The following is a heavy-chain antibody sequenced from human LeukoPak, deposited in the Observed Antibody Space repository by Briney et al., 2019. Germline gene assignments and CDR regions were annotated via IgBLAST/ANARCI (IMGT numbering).Heavy chain of an antibody. CDR1: GYTFTRYW. D-gene: IGHD2-15*01. V-gene: IGHV5-51*01. CDR2: IYPGDSDT. J-gene: IGHJ6*03. CDR3: AREGNTRHYTDV. Sequence: GESLKISCKASGYTFTRYWIGWVRQVPGKGLEWMGIIYPGDSDTTYSPSFRGQVTISADKSSSIIYLQWSSLKASDTAMYYCAREGNTRHYTDVWGKGTTVSVS.